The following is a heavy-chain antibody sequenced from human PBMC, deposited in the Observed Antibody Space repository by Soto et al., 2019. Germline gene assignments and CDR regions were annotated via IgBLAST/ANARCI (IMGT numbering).Heavy chain of an antibody. CDR1: GFTFTSSA. J-gene: IGHJ3*02. V-gene: IGHV1-58*02. CDR3: AAEVPGGEWLRLEGAFDI. Sequence: SVKVSCKASGFTFTSSAMQWGRQARGQRLEWIGWIVVGSGNTNYAQKFQERVTITRDMSTSTAYMELSSLRSEDTAVYYCAAEVPGGEWLRLEGAFDIWGQGTMVTVSS. CDR2: IVVGSGNT. D-gene: IGHD5-12*01.